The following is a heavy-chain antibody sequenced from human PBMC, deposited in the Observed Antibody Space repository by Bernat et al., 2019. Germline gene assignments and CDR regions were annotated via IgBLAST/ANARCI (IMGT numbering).Heavy chain of an antibody. CDR1: GGTFSSYA. J-gene: IGHJ3*02. V-gene: IGHV1-69*01. Sequence: QVQLVQSGAEVKKPGSSVKVSCKASGGTFSSYAISWVRQAPGQGLEWMGGIIPMFGTANYAQKYQGRVTITADESTSTAYMGLSSLRSEDTAVYYCASHGEGMATICSHELAGAFDIWGQGTMVTVSS. CDR2: IIPMFGTA. CDR3: ASHGEGMATICSHELAGAFDI. D-gene: IGHD5-24*01.